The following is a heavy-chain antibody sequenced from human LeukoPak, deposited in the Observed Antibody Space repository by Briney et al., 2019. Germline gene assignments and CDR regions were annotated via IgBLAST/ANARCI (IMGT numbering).Heavy chain of an antibody. J-gene: IGHJ3*02. V-gene: IGHV4-30-4*01. CDR2: IYYSGST. Sequence: PSETLSLTCTVSGGSISSGDYYWSWIRQPPGKGLEWIGYIYYSGSTYYNPSLKSRVTISVDTSQNQFSLKLSSVTAADTAVYYCARDHTMVRGVISDAFDIWGQGTMVTVSS. D-gene: IGHD3-10*01. CDR1: GGSISSGDYY. CDR3: ARDHTMVRGVISDAFDI.